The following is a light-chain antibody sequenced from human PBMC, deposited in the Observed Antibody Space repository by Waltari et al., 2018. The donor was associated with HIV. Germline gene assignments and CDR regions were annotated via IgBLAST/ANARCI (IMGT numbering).Light chain of an antibody. CDR2: EDI. CDR3: YSTESNGNHRV. CDR1: TLPKKY. V-gene: IGLV3-10*01. Sequence: SYELTQPPSVSVSPGQTARITCSGDTLPKKYAHWSQQKSGQAPVLVIYEDIKRPSGSPERFSGSSSGTMAILTISGAQVEDEADYYCYSTESNGNHRVFGGGTKLTVL. J-gene: IGLJ3*02.